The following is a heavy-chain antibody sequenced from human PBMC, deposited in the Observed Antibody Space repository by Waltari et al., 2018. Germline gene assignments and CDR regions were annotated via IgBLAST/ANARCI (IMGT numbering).Heavy chain of an antibody. CDR2: ISPKTCGT. V-gene: IGHV1-2*02. Sequence: YIQWARQGLEQVLGGMGWISPKTCGTKYAQRVQDSVTLTTDTSISTAYMYLTSVRSVDTAVYYCARGGGRWVFYDYWGQGTLVTVSS. CDR3: ARGGGRWVFYDY. J-gene: IGHJ4*02. CDR1: Y. D-gene: IGHD2-15*01.